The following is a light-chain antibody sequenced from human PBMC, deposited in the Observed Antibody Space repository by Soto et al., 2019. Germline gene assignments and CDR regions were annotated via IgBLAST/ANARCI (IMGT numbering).Light chain of an antibody. CDR1: SSHIGRNT. J-gene: IGLJ2*01. CDR3: AAWDDSLSGVL. CDR2: SNS. Sequence: QSVLTQPPSASGTSGQRVAISCSGSSSHIGRNTVNWYRQVPGTAPKLLISSNSLRPSGVPDRFSGSKSGTSASLAISGLQSEDEADYYCAAWDDSLSGVLFGGGTKVTVL. V-gene: IGLV1-44*01.